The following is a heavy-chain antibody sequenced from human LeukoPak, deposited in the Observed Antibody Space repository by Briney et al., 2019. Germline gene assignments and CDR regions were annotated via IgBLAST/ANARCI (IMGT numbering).Heavy chain of an antibody. Sequence: PGGSLRLSCAASGFTFSSYSMNWVRQAPGKGLEWVSSISSSSSYIYYADSVKGRFTISRDNAKNSLYLQMNSLRAEGTAVYYCARVIAGKTPQDYWGQGTLVTVSS. CDR1: GFTFSSYS. J-gene: IGHJ4*02. D-gene: IGHD6-13*01. V-gene: IGHV3-21*01. CDR3: ARVIAGKTPQDY. CDR2: ISSSSSYI.